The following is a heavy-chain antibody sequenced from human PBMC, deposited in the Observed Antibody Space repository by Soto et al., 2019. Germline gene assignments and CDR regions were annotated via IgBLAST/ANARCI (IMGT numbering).Heavy chain of an antibody. CDR3: AREYCSGGSCYGGDY. CDR2: ISTYNGNT. J-gene: IGHJ4*02. D-gene: IGHD2-15*01. V-gene: IGHV1-18*01. Sequence: QVQLVQSGVEVKKPGASVKVSCKASGYTFTTYGISWVRQAPGQGLEWMGWISTYNGNTNYAQKLKGRVTMTTDTSASTAYMELRSLRSDDTAIYYCAREYCSGGSCYGGDYWGQGTLVTVSS. CDR1: GYTFTTYG.